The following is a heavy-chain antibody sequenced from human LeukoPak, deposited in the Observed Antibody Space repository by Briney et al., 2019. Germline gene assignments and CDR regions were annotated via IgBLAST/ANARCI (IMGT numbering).Heavy chain of an antibody. Sequence: ASVKVSCKASGGTFSSYAISWVRQAPGQGLQWMGEIIPLFGTRNYAQKFQGRLTITADESTTTAYMDLSSLTSEDTAVYYCVVSGGWYGVWGQGTLATVSS. CDR3: VVSGGWYGV. CDR2: IIPLFGTR. V-gene: IGHV1-69*13. J-gene: IGHJ4*02. D-gene: IGHD6-19*01. CDR1: GGTFSSYA.